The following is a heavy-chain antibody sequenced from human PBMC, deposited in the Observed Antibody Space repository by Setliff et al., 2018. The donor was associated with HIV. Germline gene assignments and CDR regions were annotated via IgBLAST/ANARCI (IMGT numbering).Heavy chain of an antibody. J-gene: IGHJ4*02. D-gene: IGHD6-19*01. CDR3: AREIEQWLVDY. V-gene: IGHV1-18*01. CDR2: ISAYNGNR. CDR1: GYTFTSYG. Sequence: VKVSCKASGYTFTSYGISWVRQAPGQGLEWIGWISAYNGNRNYAQKLQGRVTMTTDTSTSTAYMELRRLRSDDTAVYYCAREIEQWLVDYWGQGTLVTVSS.